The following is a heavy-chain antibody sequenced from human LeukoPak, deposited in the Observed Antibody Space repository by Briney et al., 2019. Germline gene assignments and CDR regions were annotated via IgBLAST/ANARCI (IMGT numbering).Heavy chain of an antibody. Sequence: ASVKASCKASVYTFTSYGISWVRQAPGQGLEWMGWISAYNGNTNYAQKLQGRVTMTTDTSTSTAYMELRSLRSDDTAVYYCARAILRGTAPYYFDYWGQRTLVTVSS. J-gene: IGHJ4*02. D-gene: IGHD6-13*01. V-gene: IGHV1-18*04. CDR2: ISAYNGNT. CDR3: ARAILRGTAPYYFDY. CDR1: VYTFTSYG.